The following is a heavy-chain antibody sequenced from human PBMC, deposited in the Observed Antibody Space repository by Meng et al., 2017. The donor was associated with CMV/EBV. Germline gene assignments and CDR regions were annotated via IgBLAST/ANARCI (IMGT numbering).Heavy chain of an antibody. CDR2: IVPILGIA. J-gene: IGHJ5*02. Sequence: SVKVSCKASGGTFSSYAISWVRQAPGQGLEWMGGIVPILGIANYAQKFQGRVTITADKSTSTAYMELSSLRSEDTAVYYCARGDTATTSNWFDPWGQGTLVTVSS. V-gene: IGHV1-69*10. CDR1: GGTFSSYA. CDR3: ARGDTATTSNWFDP. D-gene: IGHD5-18*01.